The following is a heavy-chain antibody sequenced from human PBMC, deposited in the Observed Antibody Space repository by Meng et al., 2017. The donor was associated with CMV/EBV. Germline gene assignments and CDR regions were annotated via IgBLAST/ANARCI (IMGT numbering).Heavy chain of an antibody. Sequence: GESLKISCAASGFTLSSYWVHWVRQVPGKGLVWVSRINSDDSTTTYADSVKGRFTISRDNAKNTVYLQMNSLRAEDTAVYYCARVGSSSWYDLNYFDYWGQGTLVTVSS. J-gene: IGHJ4*02. CDR3: ARVGSSSWYDLNYFDY. CDR2: INSDDSTT. V-gene: IGHV3-74*03. CDR1: GFTLSSYW. D-gene: IGHD6-13*01.